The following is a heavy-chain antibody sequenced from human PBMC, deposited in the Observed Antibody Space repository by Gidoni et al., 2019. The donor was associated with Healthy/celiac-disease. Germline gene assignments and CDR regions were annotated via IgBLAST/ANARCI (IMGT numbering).Heavy chain of an antibody. J-gene: IGHJ4*02. CDR1: GFTFSSYE. D-gene: IGHD2-8*01. CDR3: ARDLCTNGVCYGFDY. Sequence: EVQLVESGGGLVQPGGSLRLSCSASGFTFSSYEMNWVRRAPGKGLEWVSYISSRCSTIYYADSVKGRFTISRDNAKNSLYLQMNSLRAEDTAVYYCARDLCTNGVCYGFDYWGQGTLVTVSS. CDR2: ISSRCSTI. V-gene: IGHV3-48*03.